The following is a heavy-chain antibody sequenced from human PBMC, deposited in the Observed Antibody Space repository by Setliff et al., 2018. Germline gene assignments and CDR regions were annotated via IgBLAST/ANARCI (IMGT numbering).Heavy chain of an antibody. Sequence: PSETLSLTCTVSGGSISSDNDLWSWLRQSPGKGLKWIAYIDYRGRAYYTPSLKSRVSISVDTSKNQFSLRLSSVTAADTAVYYCAREVVNPISSDAFDIWGQGTMVTVSS. J-gene: IGHJ3*02. CDR2: IDYRGRA. CDR3: AREVVNPISSDAFDI. V-gene: IGHV4-30-4*08. CDR1: GGSISSDNDL. D-gene: IGHD2-2*01.